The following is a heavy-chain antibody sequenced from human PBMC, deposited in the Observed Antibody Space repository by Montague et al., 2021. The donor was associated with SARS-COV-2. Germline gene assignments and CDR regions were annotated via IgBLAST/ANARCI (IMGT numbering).Heavy chain of an antibody. CDR3: ARRRLREDYFDF. V-gene: IGHV4-39*01. CDR1: GDSVSSSDHY. Sequence: SETLSLTCTVSGDSVSSSDHYWGWIRQPPGKGLEWLGIVYYSGYTYYNPSVKGRVTISIDASKNQCSLKLNSLTATDTAIYHCARRRLREDYFDFWGQGTLLTVSS. D-gene: IGHD4-17*01. J-gene: IGHJ4*02. CDR2: VYYSGYT.